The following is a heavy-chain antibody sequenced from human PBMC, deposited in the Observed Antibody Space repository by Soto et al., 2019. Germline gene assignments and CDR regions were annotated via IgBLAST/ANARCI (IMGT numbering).Heavy chain of an antibody. V-gene: IGHV3-15*07. CDR1: GFTFSNAW. CDR3: TGGYCISTSCRDY. D-gene: IGHD2-2*01. CDR2: IKSKTDGGTT. J-gene: IGHJ4*02. Sequence: PGGSLRLSCAASGFTFSNAWMNWVRQAPGKGLEWVGRIKSKTDGGTTDYAAPVKGRFTISRDDSKNTLYLQMNSLKTEDTAVYYCTGGYCISTSCRDYWGQGTLVTVSS.